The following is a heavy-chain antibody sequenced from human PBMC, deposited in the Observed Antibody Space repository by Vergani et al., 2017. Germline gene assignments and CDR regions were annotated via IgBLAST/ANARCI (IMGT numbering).Heavy chain of an antibody. J-gene: IGHJ6*03. Sequence: QVQLVQSGAEVKKPGASVKVSCKASGYTFTSYGISWVRQAPGQGLEWMGWISAYNGNTNYEKKQKGRGTMTTDTSTSTAYVELRSLRSDDTAVYYCAREEGGNSWRSPQKRYYYYMDVWGKGTTVTVSS. CDR3: AREEGGNSWRSPQKRYYYYMDV. V-gene: IGHV1-18*01. CDR1: GYTFTSYG. D-gene: IGHD6-13*01. CDR2: ISAYNGNT.